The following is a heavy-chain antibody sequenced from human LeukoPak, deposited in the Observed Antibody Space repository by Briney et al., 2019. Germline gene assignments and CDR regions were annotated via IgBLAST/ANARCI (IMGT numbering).Heavy chain of an antibody. CDR1: GFTFSTYA. CDR2: VSGSGLYT. J-gene: IGHJ4*02. CDR3: AKLMSQPAILFFDQ. D-gene: IGHD2-8*02. V-gene: IGHV3-23*01. Sequence: PGGSLRLSCAASGFTFSTYAMSWVRQAPGKGLEWVATVSGSGLYTYYADSVRGRFTISRDNSKDTFYLQMNSLRAEDTAVYYCAKLMSQPAILFFDQWGQGTLVTVSS.